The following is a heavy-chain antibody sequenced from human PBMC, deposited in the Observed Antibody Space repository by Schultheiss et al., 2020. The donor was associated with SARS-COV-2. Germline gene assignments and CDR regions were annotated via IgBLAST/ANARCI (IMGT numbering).Heavy chain of an antibody. D-gene: IGHD6-19*01. CDR1: GDTLSRGSAA. CDR3: ARDGRAQWLTTPREDYFDY. Sequence: SETLSLTCAISGDTLSRGSAAWNWIRQSPSRGLEWLGRTYYRSKWYNDYAVSVKSRITINPDTSKNQFSLQLNSVTPEDTAVYYCARDGRAQWLTTPREDYFDYWGQGTLVTVSS. V-gene: IGHV6-1*01. CDR2: TYYRSKWYN. J-gene: IGHJ4*02.